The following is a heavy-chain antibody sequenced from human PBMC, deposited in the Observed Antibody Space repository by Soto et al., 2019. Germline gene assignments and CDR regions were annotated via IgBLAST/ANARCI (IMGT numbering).Heavy chain of an antibody. CDR1: GFSFSKHG. V-gene: IGHV3-33*01. Sequence: GGSLRLSCSTSGFSFSKHGMHWVRQAPGKGLEWVAFIWYDGSNKYYADSVEGRFTVARDNSKNTLYLQMSSLRAEDTAMYYCARDSKDSFDSGWLDPWGQGTLVTVSS. D-gene: IGHD3-22*01. J-gene: IGHJ5*02. CDR3: ARDSKDSFDSGWLDP. CDR2: IWYDGSNK.